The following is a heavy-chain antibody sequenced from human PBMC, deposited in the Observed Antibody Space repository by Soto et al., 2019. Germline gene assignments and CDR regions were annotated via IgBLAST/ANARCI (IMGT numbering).Heavy chain of an antibody. D-gene: IGHD4-17*01. CDR1: GGSISSYY. CDR3: ARHGRGTTVTTRLFFFDY. J-gene: IGHJ4*02. Sequence: PSETLSLTYTVSGGSISSYYWSWIRQPPGKGLEWIGYIYYSGSTNYNPSLKSRVTISVDTSKNQFSLKLSSVTAADTAVYYCARHGRGTTVTTRLFFFDYWGQGTLVTVSS. V-gene: IGHV4-59*08. CDR2: IYYSGST.